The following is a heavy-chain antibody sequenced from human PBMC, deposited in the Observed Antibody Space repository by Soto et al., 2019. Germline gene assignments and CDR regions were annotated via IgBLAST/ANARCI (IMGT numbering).Heavy chain of an antibody. V-gene: IGHV1-3*01. CDR2: INAGNGNT. CDR3: ARAAYYYESSGYYPGDY. J-gene: IGHJ4*02. Sequence: ASVKVSCKTSGYTFTSYAMHWVRQAPGQRLGWMGWINAGNGNTKYSQKFQGRVTITRDTSASTAYMEVSSLRSEDTAVYYCARAAYYYESSGYYPGDYWGQGTLVTVSS. D-gene: IGHD3-22*01. CDR1: GYTFTSYA.